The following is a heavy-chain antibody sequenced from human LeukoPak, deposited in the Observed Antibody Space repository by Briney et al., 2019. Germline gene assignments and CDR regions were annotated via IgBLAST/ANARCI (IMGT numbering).Heavy chain of an antibody. J-gene: IGHJ6*03. Sequence: ASVKVSCKASGYTFTSYDINWVRQATGQGLEWMGWMNPNSGNTGYAQKFQGRVTITRNTSISTAYMELSSLRSEDTAVYCCARAPPRTIGYCSSTSCYTKPYYMDVWGKGTTVTVSS. CDR3: ARAPPRTIGYCSSTSCYTKPYYMDV. V-gene: IGHV1-8*03. CDR1: GYTFTSYD. CDR2: MNPNSGNT. D-gene: IGHD2-2*02.